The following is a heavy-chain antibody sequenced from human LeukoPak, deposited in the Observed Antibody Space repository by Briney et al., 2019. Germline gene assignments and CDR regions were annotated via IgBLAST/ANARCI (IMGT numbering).Heavy chain of an antibody. CDR2: INPSGGSA. CDR3: AGAVVAEQKGGFDY. J-gene: IGHJ4*02. V-gene: IGHV1-46*01. Sequence: ASVKVSCKASGYTFTDYYTHWMRRAPGQGLEWMGIINPSGGSASYAQKFQGRVTMTRDTSTSTVYMELSSLRSEDTAVYYCAGAVVAEQKGGFDYWGQETLVTVSS. CDR1: GYTFTDYY. D-gene: IGHD2-15*01.